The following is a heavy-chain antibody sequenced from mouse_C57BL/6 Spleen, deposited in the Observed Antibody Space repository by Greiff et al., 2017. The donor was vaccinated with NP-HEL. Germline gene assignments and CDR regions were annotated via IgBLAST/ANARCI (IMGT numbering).Heavy chain of an antibody. D-gene: IGHD4-1*01. CDR3: ARDSLGLYYFDY. V-gene: IGHV5-4*01. J-gene: IGHJ2*01. Sequence: EVQGVESGGGLVKPGGSLKLSCAASGFTFSSYAMSWVRQTPEKRLEWVATISDGGSYTYYPDNVKGRFTISRDNAKNNLYLQMSHLKSEDTAMYYCARDSLGLYYFDYWGQGTTLTVSS. CDR1: GFTFSSYA. CDR2: ISDGGSYT.